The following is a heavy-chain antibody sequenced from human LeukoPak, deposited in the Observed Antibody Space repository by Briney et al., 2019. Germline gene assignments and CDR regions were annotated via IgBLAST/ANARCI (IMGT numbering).Heavy chain of an antibody. CDR1: GFTFSSYS. CDR3: ARDRKFRGGYSSGWYNYYYYMDV. J-gene: IGHJ6*03. Sequence: GGSLRLSCAASGFTFSSYSMNWVRQAPGKGLEWVSSISSSSSPIYYADSVKGRFTISRDNAKNSLYLQMNSLRAEDTALYYCARDRKFRGGYSSGWYNYYYYMDVWGKGTTVTVSS. CDR2: ISSSSSPI. D-gene: IGHD6-19*01. V-gene: IGHV3-21*04.